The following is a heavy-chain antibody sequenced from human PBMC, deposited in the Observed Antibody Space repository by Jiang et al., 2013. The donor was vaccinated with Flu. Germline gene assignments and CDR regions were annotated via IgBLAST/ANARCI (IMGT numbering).Heavy chain of an antibody. D-gene: IGHD1-20*01. Sequence: GLVKPSETLSLTCTVSGGSINSYYWSWIRQPPGKGLEWIGYIYYSGSTNYNPSLKSRVTISVDTSKNQFSLKLSSVTAADTAVYYCARGGSYNWNDYWGQGAPGHRLL. CDR2: IYYSGST. J-gene: IGHJ4*02. CDR1: GGSINSYY. V-gene: IGHV4-59*01. CDR3: ARGGSYNWNDY.